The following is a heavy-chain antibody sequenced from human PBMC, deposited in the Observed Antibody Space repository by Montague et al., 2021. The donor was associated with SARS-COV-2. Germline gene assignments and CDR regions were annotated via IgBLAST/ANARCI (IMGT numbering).Heavy chain of an antibody. Sequence: SETLSLTCAVYGGSFSDYFWTWIRQPPGKGLEWIGEINHRGTSNYNPSLKSRVSISVGTSKSQFSLYLGSVTAADTAVYYCARGRQHFNMIVVVMTGGEYYFDYWGQGTLVTVSS. CDR2: INHRGTS. V-gene: IGHV4-34*01. D-gene: IGHD3-22*01. CDR3: ARGRQHFNMIVVVMTGGEYYFDY. CDR1: GGSFSDYF. J-gene: IGHJ4*02.